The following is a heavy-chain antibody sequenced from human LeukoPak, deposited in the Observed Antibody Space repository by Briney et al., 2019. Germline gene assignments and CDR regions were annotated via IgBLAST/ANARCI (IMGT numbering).Heavy chain of an antibody. CDR2: IYYSGST. D-gene: IGHD3-22*01. CDR1: GGSIRSSSYY. V-gene: IGHV4-39*01. CDR3: ARTDSSGYDPGY. J-gene: IGHJ4*02. Sequence: VKPSETLSLTCTVSGGSIRSSSYYWGWIRQPPGKGLEWIGSIYYSGSTYYNPSLKSRVTISVDTSKNQFSLKLSSVTAADTAVYYCARTDSSGYDPGYWGQGTLVTVSS.